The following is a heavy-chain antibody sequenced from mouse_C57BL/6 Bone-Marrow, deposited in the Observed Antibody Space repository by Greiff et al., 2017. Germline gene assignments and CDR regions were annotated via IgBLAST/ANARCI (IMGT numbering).Heavy chain of an antibody. CDR1: GYTFTSYR. J-gene: IGHJ2*01. CDR3: ARSDYYGSGDY. D-gene: IGHD1-1*01. V-gene: IGHV1-61*01. Sequence: QVQLQQPGAELVRPGSSVKLSCKASGYTFTSYRMDWVKQRPGQGLEWIGNIYPSDSETHYNQKFKDKATLTVDKSSSTAYMQLSSLTSEDSAVYYCARSDYYGSGDYWGQGTTLTVSS. CDR2: IYPSDSET.